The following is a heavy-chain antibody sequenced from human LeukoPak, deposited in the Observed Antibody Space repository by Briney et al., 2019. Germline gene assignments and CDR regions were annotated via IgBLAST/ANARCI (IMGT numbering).Heavy chain of an antibody. D-gene: IGHD3-9*01. Sequence: GGSLRLSCAASRFTFSISAMSWVRQAPGKGLEWVSGISDSGGSTFYADSVKGRFTISRDNSKNILYLQMNSLRADDTAVYYCAKVSESNYDILTGYYTPYYFDYWGQGTLVTVSS. V-gene: IGHV3-23*01. CDR2: ISDSGGST. CDR3: AKVSESNYDILTGYYTPYYFDY. CDR1: RFTFSISA. J-gene: IGHJ4*02.